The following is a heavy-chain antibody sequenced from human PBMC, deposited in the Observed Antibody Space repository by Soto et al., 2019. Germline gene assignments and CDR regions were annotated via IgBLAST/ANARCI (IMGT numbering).Heavy chain of an antibody. J-gene: IGHJ4*02. D-gene: IGHD6-6*01. Sequence: PSETLSLTCAVSSGSVSDSNWWSWVRQSPGRGLEWIGEIYHRGNTDYNPSLKSRVTISVDKSKNQFSLKLSSVTAADTAVYYCARDRIAAPWYYFDSWGQGTLVTVSS. CDR1: SGSVSDSNW. CDR3: ARDRIAAPWYYFDS. CDR2: IYHRGNT. V-gene: IGHV4-4*02.